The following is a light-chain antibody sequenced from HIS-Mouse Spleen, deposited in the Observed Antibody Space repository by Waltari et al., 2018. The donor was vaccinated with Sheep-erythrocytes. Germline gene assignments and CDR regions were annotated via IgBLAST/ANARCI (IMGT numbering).Light chain of an antibody. Sequence: QSALTQPRPVSGSPGQSVTLSCTGTSSAVGVYIYVSWYQQHPGKAPKLMIYDVSKRPSGVPDRFSGSKSGNTASLTISGLQAEDEADYYCCSYAGSYNHVFATGTKVTVL. V-gene: IGLV2-11*01. CDR1: SSAVGVYIY. CDR2: DVS. J-gene: IGLJ1*01. CDR3: CSYAGSYNHV.